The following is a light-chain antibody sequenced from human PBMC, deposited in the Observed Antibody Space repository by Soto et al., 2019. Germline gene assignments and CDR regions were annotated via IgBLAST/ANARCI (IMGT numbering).Light chain of an antibody. Sequence: QSVLTQPPSVSGAPGQRVTISCTGSSSNIGAGYDVHWYQQFPGTDPKLLIYGSSNRPSGVPDRFSGSKSGTSASLAITGLQAEDEADYYCQSYDSSLSGVVFGGGTKLTVL. J-gene: IGLJ2*01. V-gene: IGLV1-40*01. CDR2: GSS. CDR3: QSYDSSLSGVV. CDR1: SSNIGAGYD.